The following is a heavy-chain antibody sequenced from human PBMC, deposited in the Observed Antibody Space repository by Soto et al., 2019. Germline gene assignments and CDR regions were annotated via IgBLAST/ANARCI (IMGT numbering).Heavy chain of an antibody. Sequence: QVQLVQSGAEVREAGAAVRVSCKTSGYIFTDHLIHWVRQSPGQGLQWVGWVHPDSGGTNVAQAFQDRVTMTADTSITTASMDLARLRPDDTAIFYCARGAQGFFPVSGIYFYFDHWGQGTPVTVSS. J-gene: IGHJ4*02. D-gene: IGHD3-22*01. V-gene: IGHV1-2*02. CDR3: ARGAQGFFPVSGIYFYFDH. CDR1: GYIFTDHL. CDR2: VHPDSGGT.